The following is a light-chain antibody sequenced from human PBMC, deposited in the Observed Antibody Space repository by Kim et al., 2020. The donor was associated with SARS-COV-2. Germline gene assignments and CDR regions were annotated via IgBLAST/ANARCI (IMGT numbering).Light chain of an antibody. Sequence: SSELTQDPAVSVALGQTVRITCQGDSLRSYYASWYQQKPGQAPVLLIYGKDNRPSGLPDRFSGSSSGNTASLTIPGAQAEDEADNYCNSRDRSGNHMVFG. CDR1: SLRSYY. V-gene: IGLV3-19*01. CDR2: GKD. J-gene: IGLJ3*02. CDR3: NSRDRSGNHMV.